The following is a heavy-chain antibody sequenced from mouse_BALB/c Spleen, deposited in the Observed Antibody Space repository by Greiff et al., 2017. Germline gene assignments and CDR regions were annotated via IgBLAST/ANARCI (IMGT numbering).Heavy chain of an antibody. Sequence: EVMLVESGGGLVQPGGSRKLSCAASGFTFSRFGMHWVRQAPEKGLEWVAYISSGSSTIYYADTVKGRFTISRDNPKNTLFLQMTSLRSEDTAMYYCARDRGAMDYWGQGTSVTVSS. J-gene: IGHJ4*01. CDR3: ARDRGAMDY. CDR1: GFTFSRFG. CDR2: ISSGSSTI. V-gene: IGHV5-17*02.